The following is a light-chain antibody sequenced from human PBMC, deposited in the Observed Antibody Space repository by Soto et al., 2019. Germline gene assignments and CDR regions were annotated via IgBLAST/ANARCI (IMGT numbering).Light chain of an antibody. Sequence: QSALTQPASVSGSPGQSITISCTGTSSDVGGYNYVSWYQQHPGKAPKLMIYEVSNRPSGVPDRFSGSKSGTSASLAISGLQSEDEADYYCAAWDDSLNGLVFGTGTKLTVL. CDR2: EVS. CDR3: AAWDDSLNGLV. V-gene: IGLV2-14*01. CDR1: SSDVGGYNY. J-gene: IGLJ1*01.